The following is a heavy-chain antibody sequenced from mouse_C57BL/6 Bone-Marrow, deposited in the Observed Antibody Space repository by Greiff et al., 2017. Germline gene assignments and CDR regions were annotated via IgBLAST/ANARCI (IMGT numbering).Heavy chain of an antibody. D-gene: IGHD1-1*01. CDR2: ISNLAYSI. Sequence: EVKLMESGGGLVQPGGSLKLSCAASGFTFSDYGMAWVRQAPRKGPEWVAFISNLAYSIYYADTVTGRFTISRENAKNTLYLERSSLRSEDTAMYYCARRTTGFFDYWGQGTTLTVSS. CDR1: GFTFSDYG. V-gene: IGHV5-15*01. CDR3: ARRTTGFFDY. J-gene: IGHJ2*01.